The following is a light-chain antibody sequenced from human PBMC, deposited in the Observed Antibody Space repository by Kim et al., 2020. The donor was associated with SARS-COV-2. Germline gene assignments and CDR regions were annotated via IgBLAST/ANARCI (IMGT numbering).Light chain of an antibody. CDR3: SSYTSSSTVV. CDR1: SSDVGGYDY. Sequence: QSALTQPASVSGSPGQSITMSCTGTSSDVGGYDYVCWYQQHPGKAPKLLIYDVSNRPSGLSDRFSGSKSGNTASLTISGLQAEDEADYYCSSYTSSSTVVFGGGTQLTVL. CDR2: DVS. V-gene: IGLV2-14*03. J-gene: IGLJ2*01.